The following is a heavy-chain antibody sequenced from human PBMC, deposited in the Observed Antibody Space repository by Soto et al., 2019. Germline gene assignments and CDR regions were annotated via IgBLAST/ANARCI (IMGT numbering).Heavy chain of an antibody. Sequence: QVQLVQSGAEVKKPGSSVKVSCKASGGTFSSYAISWVRQAPGQGLEWMGGIIPISGTANYAQKFQGRVTITADKSTSTAYMELSSLRAEDTAVYYCAGSPYYDFWSGLRGGGFAYWGQGTLVTVSS. V-gene: IGHV1-69*06. CDR3: AGSPYYDFWSGLRGGGFAY. CDR1: GGTFSSYA. D-gene: IGHD3-3*01. J-gene: IGHJ4*02. CDR2: IIPISGTA.